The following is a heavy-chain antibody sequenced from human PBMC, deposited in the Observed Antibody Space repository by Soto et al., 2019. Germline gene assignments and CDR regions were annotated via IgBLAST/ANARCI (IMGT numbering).Heavy chain of an antibody. CDR3: VRVSIEAHPTSGMDV. Sequence: PGGSLRLSCAASGFTFSDYYMSWIRQAPGKGLEWVSYISSSSTYTNYADSVKGRFTISRDNAKNSLYLQMNSLRAEDTAVYYCVRVSIEAHPTSGMDVCGQGSTVTVSS. CDR1: GFTFSDYY. V-gene: IGHV3-11*05. CDR2: ISSSSTYT. J-gene: IGHJ6*02. D-gene: IGHD6-6*01.